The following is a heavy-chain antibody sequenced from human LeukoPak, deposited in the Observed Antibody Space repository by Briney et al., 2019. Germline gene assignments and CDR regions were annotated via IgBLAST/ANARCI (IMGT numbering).Heavy chain of an antibody. V-gene: IGHV1-2*02. J-gene: IGHJ4*02. CDR3: ARDRVRDFWRGYFLGDYFDY. CDR2: IDPNSGGT. Sequence: ASVKVSCKASGYTFTGYYMDWVRQAPGQGLEWMGWIDPNSGGTNYAQKFQGRVTMTRDTSISTAYMELSRLRSDDTAVYYCARDRVRDFWRGYFLGDYFDYWGQGTLVTVSS. D-gene: IGHD3-3*01. CDR1: GYTFTGYY.